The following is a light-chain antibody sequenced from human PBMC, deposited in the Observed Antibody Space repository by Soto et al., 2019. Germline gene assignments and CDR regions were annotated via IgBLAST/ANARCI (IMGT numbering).Light chain of an antibody. V-gene: IGKV1-39*01. CDR2: AAS. J-gene: IGKJ2*01. Sequence: DIQMTQSPSSLSASVGDRVTITCRASQTIITHLNWYQQKPGNAPNLLIYAASNLQGGVPSRFSGSASGTTFTLTISSLQLEDFATYYCQQSYRTPYTFGQGTKVEIK. CDR3: QQSYRTPYT. CDR1: QTIITH.